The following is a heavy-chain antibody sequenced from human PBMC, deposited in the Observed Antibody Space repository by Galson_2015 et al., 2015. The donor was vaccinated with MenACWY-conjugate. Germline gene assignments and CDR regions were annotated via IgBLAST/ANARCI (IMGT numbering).Heavy chain of an antibody. Sequence: SLRLSCAASGFTFSSFSMHWVRQAPGKGLEWVSSISATSATIYYADSVKGRFTISRDNAKNSLYLQMNSLRAEDTAVYYCARTAGSVPPWGLGTLVTVPS. CDR3: ARTAGSVPP. CDR1: GFTFSSFS. J-gene: IGHJ5*02. V-gene: IGHV3-21*01. D-gene: IGHD6-13*01. CDR2: ISATSATI.